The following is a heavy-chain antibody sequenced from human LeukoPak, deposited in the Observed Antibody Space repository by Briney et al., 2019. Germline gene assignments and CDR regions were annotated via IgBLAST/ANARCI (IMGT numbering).Heavy chain of an antibody. D-gene: IGHD3-22*01. V-gene: IGHV4-39*01. J-gene: IGHJ4*02. CDR2: IYYSGRT. CDR3: ARLYYYDSSGPPL. Sequence: NPSETLSLTCSVSGGSISTSNYYWGWIRQPPGKGLEWIANIYYSGRTYYNPSLKSRLTISMDTSKNQFSLKLSSVTAADTAVYYCARLYYYDSSGPPLWGQGTLVTVSS. CDR1: GGSISTSNYY.